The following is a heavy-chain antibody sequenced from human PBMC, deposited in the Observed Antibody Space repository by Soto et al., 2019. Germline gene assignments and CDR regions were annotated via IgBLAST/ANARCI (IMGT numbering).Heavy chain of an antibody. D-gene: IGHD6-19*01. Sequence: SVKVSCKASGYTFTSYGISWVRQAPGQGLEWMGWISAYNGNTNYAQKLQGRVTMTTDTSTSTAYMELRSLRSDDTAVYYCARMSSGWYDSGFDYWGQGTLVTVSS. J-gene: IGHJ4*02. CDR2: ISAYNGNT. V-gene: IGHV1-18*01. CDR1: GYTFTSYG. CDR3: ARMSSGWYDSGFDY.